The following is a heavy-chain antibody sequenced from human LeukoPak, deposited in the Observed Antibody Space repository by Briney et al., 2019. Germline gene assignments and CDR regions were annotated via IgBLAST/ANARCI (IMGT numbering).Heavy chain of an antibody. D-gene: IGHD2-2*01. CDR2: IYYSGST. V-gene: IGHV4-61*08. Sequence: SETLSLTCTVSGDSISSGDYYWSWIRQPPGKGLEWIGYIYYSGSTNYNPSLKSRVTISVDTSKNQFSLKLSSVTAADTAVYYCARANIVVVPAAKVWFDPWGQGTLVTVSS. J-gene: IGHJ5*02. CDR3: ARANIVVVPAAKVWFDP. CDR1: GDSISSGDYY.